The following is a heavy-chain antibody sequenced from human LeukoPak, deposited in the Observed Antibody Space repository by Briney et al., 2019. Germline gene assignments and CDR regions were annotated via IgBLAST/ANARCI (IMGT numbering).Heavy chain of an antibody. CDR3: TVYAISLGWFDP. J-gene: IGHJ5*02. V-gene: IGHV1-24*01. D-gene: IGHD2-8*01. CDR2: FDPEDGET. CDR1: GYTLTELS. Sequence: GASVKVSCKVSGYTLTELSMHWVRQAPGKGLEWMGGFDPEDGETIYAQKFQGRVTMTEDTSTDTAYMELSSLRSEDTAVYYCTVYAISLGWFDPWGQGTLVTVSS.